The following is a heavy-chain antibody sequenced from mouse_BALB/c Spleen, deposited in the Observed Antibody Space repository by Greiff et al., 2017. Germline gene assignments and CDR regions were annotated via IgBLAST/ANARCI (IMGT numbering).Heavy chain of an antibody. CDR2: ISSGGSYT. CDR3: ARVDEGAMDY. Sequence: EVQVVESGGDLVKPGGSLKLSCAASGFTFSSYGMSWVRQTPDKRLEWVATISSGGSYTYYPDSVKGRFTISRDNAKNTLYLQMSSLKSEDTAMYYCARVDEGAMDYWGQGTSVTVSS. CDR1: GFTFSSYG. J-gene: IGHJ4*01. V-gene: IGHV5-6*01.